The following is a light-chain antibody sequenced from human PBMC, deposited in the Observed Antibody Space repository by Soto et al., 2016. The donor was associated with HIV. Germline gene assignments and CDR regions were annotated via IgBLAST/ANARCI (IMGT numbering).Light chain of an antibody. CDR3: LQDYNYPWT. J-gene: IGKJ1*01. CDR2: AAS. Sequence: IRMTQSPSTLSASLGDRVTITCRASQSINKWLAWYQQKPGKAPNLLIYAASSLQSGVPSGFSGSGSGTDFTLTISSLQPEDFATYYCLQDYNYPWTFGQGTKVEIK. V-gene: IGKV1-6*01. CDR1: QSINKW.